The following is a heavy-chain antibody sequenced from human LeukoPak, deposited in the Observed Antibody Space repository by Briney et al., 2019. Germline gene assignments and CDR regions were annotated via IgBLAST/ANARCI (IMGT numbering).Heavy chain of an antibody. J-gene: IGHJ6*03. V-gene: IGHV3-21*01. CDR1: GFTFSTYT. CDR3: ARGVRGVMITHYYYMDV. Sequence: GGSLRLSCAASGFTFSTYTMNWVRQAPGKGLEGVSSISSRSSYIYYTDSVKGRFTISRDNAKNSLYLQMNSLRAEDTAVYYCARGVRGVMITHYYYMDVWGKGTTVTVSS. CDR2: ISSRSSYI. D-gene: IGHD3-10*01.